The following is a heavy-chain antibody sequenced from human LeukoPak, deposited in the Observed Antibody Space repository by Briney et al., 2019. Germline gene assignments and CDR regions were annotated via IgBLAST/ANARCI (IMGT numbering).Heavy chain of an antibody. D-gene: IGHD3-10*01. J-gene: IGHJ4*02. Sequence: ASVRVSCKASGYTFTSYDINWVRQAPGQGLEWMGWISAYNGNTNYAQKLQGRVTMTTDTSTSTAYMELRSLRSDDTAVYYCARDPYGSGSPDYWGQGTLVTVSS. CDR1: GYTFTSYD. CDR2: ISAYNGNT. CDR3: ARDPYGSGSPDY. V-gene: IGHV1-18*01.